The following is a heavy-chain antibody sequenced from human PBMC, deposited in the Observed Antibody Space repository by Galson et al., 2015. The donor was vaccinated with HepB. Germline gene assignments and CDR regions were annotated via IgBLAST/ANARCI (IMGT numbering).Heavy chain of an antibody. CDR2: INSDGSST. V-gene: IGHV3-74*01. Sequence: SLRLSCAASGFTFSSYWMHWVRQAPGKGLVWVSRINSDGSSTSYADSVKGRFTISRDNAKNTLYLQMNSLRAEDTAVYYCASGPLDYYDSSGYHDYWGQGTLVTVSS. D-gene: IGHD3-22*01. CDR3: ASGPLDYYDSSGYHDY. J-gene: IGHJ4*02. CDR1: GFTFSSYW.